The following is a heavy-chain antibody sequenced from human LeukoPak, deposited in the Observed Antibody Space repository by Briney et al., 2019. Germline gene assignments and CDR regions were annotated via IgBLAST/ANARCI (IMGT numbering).Heavy chain of an antibody. CDR2: ISGGSSYI. V-gene: IGHV3-11*06. D-gene: IGHD2-15*01. CDR3: AKLTRGYCDNNACPNWFDP. Sequence: GGSLRLSCAASGFTFSDYYMSWIRQAPGKGLEWVSYISGGSSYINYADSLKGRFTISRDNAKNSLYLQMKSLRAEDTAVYYCAKLTRGYCDNNACPNWFDPWGRGTLVTVSS. J-gene: IGHJ5*02. CDR1: GFTFSDYY.